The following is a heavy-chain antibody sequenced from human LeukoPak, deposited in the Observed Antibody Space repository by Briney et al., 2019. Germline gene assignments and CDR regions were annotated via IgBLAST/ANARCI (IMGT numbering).Heavy chain of an antibody. D-gene: IGHD3-10*01. CDR2: INYSGTT. CDR3: ARLRGEVQLWGD. Sequence: PSETLSLTCTVSSGSFSSRSYFCGWIRQSPGMGLEWIATINYSGTTYYNPSLKSRVTTSVDTSRNQFSLKLSSVTAADTAVYYCARLRGEVQLWGDWGQGALVTVSS. V-gene: IGHV4-39*01. CDR1: SGSFSSRSYF. J-gene: IGHJ4*01.